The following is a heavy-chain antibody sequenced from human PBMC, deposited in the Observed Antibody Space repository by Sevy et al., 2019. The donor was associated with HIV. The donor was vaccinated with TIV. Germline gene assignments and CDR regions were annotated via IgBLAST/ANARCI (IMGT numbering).Heavy chain of an antibody. J-gene: IGHJ4*02. D-gene: IGHD3-22*01. Sequence: SETLSLTCTVSGGSISSYYWSWIRQPAGKGLEWIGRIYTSGSTNYNPSLKSRVTMSVDTSKNQFSLKLSSVTAADTAVYYCARDSRDDSSGSNFDYWGQGTLVTISS. V-gene: IGHV4-4*07. CDR3: ARDSRDDSSGSNFDY. CDR2: IYTSGST. CDR1: GGSISSYY.